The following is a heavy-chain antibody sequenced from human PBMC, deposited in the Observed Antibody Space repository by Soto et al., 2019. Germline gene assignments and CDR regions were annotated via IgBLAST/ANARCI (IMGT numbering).Heavy chain of an antibody. CDR1: GYTFTSYG. J-gene: IGHJ4*02. D-gene: IGHD3-22*01. V-gene: IGHV1-18*01. CDR2: ISAYNGNT. CDR3: AREPYYYDSSGYYPGAYFDY. Sequence: RASVKVSCKASGYTFTSYGISWVRQAPGQGLEWMGWISAYNGNTNYAQKLQGRVTMTTDTSTSTAYMELRSLRSDDTAVYYCAREPYYYDSSGYYPGAYFDYWGQGTLVTVS.